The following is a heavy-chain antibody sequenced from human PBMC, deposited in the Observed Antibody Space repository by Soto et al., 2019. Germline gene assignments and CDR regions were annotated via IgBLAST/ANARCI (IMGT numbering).Heavy chain of an antibody. CDR2: IIPIFGTA. Sequence: GASVKVSCKASGGTFSSYAISWVRQAPGQGLEWMGGIIPIFGTANYAQKFQGRVTITADESTSTAYMELSSLRSEDTAVYYCARDSGTYYYDSSGPNYFDYWGQGTLVTVSS. V-gene: IGHV1-69*13. D-gene: IGHD3-22*01. J-gene: IGHJ4*02. CDR1: GGTFSSYA. CDR3: ARDSGTYYYDSSGPNYFDY.